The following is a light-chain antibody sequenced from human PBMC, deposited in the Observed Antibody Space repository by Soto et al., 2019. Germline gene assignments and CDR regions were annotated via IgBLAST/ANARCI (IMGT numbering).Light chain of an antibody. CDR1: SSNIGAGYD. V-gene: IGLV1-40*01. CDR3: QSYDSSLSGFYV. CDR2: GSS. J-gene: IGLJ1*01. Sequence: QSVLTQPPSVSGAPGQRVTISCTGSSSNIGAGYDVHWYQQLPGSAPKLLIYGSSNRPSGVPDRFSASKSGTSASLAITGLQAEDGADYYCQSYDSSLSGFYVFGTGTKVTVL.